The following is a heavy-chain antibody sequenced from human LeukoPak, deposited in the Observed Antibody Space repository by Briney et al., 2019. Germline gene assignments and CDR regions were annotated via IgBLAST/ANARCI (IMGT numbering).Heavy chain of an antibody. CDR3: ARDTVTTTFDALDI. CDR2: IYYSGST. V-gene: IGHV4-31*03. J-gene: IGHJ3*02. CDR1: GGSISSGGYY. D-gene: IGHD4-17*01. Sequence: SETLSLTCTVSGGSISSGGYYWRWIRQHPGKGLEWIGYIYYSGSTYYNPSLKSRVTISVDTSKNQVSLKLSSVAAADTAVYYCARDTVTTTFDALDIWGQGTMVTVSS.